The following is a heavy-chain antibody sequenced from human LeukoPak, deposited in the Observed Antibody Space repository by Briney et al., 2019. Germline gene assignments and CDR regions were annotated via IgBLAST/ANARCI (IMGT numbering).Heavy chain of an antibody. D-gene: IGHD3-22*01. CDR3: ARARFRAYDQSGHPLDY. CDR2: IDDRAYT. V-gene: IGHV4-59*01. Sequence: SETLSLTCSVSGASISSSYWNWIRQPPGKGLEWLGYIDDRAYTKYNPSLESRVTIFEDTSKNQFSLKLTSVTAADTAVYFCARARFRAYDQSGHPLDYWGQGTLVTVSS. J-gene: IGHJ4*02. CDR1: GASISSSY.